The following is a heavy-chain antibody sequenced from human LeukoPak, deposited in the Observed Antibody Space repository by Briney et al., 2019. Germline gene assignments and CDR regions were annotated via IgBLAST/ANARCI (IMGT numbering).Heavy chain of an antibody. J-gene: IGHJ4*02. D-gene: IGHD3-10*01. Sequence: GGSLRLSCAASGFTFSRYGFHWFRQAPGKGLEWVAFISDSGGDKWYADSVKGRLTISRDKSKNTVNLQMSSLRVEDTALYYCARDGGSESYAFDYWGQGTQVTVSS. CDR3: ARDGGSESYAFDY. CDR1: GFTFSRYG. V-gene: IGHV3-30*02. CDR2: ISDSGGDK.